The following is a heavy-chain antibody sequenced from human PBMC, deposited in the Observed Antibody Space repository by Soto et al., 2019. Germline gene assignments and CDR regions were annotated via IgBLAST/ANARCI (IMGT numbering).Heavy chain of an antibody. V-gene: IGHV3-30-3*01. CDR2: ISYDGSNK. Sequence: GGSLRLSCAASGFTFSSYAMHWVRQAPGKGLEWVAVISYDGSNKYYADSAKGRFTISRDNSKNTLYLQMNSLRAEDTAVYYCARDLTYYDSRRGMDVWGQGTTVTVSS. D-gene: IGHD3-22*01. CDR1: GFTFSSYA. CDR3: ARDLTYYDSRRGMDV. J-gene: IGHJ6*02.